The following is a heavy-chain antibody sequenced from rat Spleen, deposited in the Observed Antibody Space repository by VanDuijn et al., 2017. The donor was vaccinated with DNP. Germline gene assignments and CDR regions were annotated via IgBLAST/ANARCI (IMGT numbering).Heavy chain of an antibody. Sequence: EVQLVESGGGLVQPGRSLKLSCAASGFSFSYYYMAWVRQGPTKGLEWVAYIGSDGYAPYYGDSVKGRFTISRDNAEGIVYLQMDSLRSEDTATYYCATGTFAYWGQGTLVTVSS. CDR2: IGSDGYAP. CDR3: ATGTFAY. V-gene: IGHV5-20*01. J-gene: IGHJ3*01. CDR1: GFSFSYYY.